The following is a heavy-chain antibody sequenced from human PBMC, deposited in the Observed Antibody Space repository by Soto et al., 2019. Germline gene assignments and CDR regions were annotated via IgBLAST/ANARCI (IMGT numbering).Heavy chain of an antibody. CDR1: GYTFTSYA. J-gene: IGHJ4*02. V-gene: IGHV1-3*01. CDR3: ARDLFVMSSGSRFDY. D-gene: IGHD3-22*01. CDR2: INAGNGST. Sequence: ASVKVSCKASGYTFTSYAMHWVRQAPGQRLEWMGWINAGNGSTKYSQKFQGRVTITRDTSASTAYMELSSLRSEDTAVYYCARDLFVMSSGSRFDYWGQGTLVTVSS.